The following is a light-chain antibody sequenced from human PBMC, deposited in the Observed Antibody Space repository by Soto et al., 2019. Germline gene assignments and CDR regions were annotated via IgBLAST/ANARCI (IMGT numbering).Light chain of an antibody. CDR1: ETISSW. J-gene: IGKJ1*01. CDR2: DAS. CDR3: QEYESHLRT. Sequence: DILMTQSPSTLSASVGDRITITCRASETISSWLAWYQQKSGKAPQLLIYDASTLDSGVPSRFSGSGFGTEFRLTISSLQPDDFATYYCQEYESHLRTFGPGTKVEIK. V-gene: IGKV1-5*01.